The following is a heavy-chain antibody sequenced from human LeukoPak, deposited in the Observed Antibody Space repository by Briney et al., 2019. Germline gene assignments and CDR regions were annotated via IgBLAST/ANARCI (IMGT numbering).Heavy chain of an antibody. CDR1: GFTVSSNY. V-gene: IGHV3-53*01. J-gene: IGHJ4*02. CDR2: IYSGGST. Sequence: GGSLRLSCAASGFTVSSNYMSWVRQAPGKGLEWVSVIYSGGSTYYADSVKGRFTISRDNSKNTLYLQMNSLRAEDTAVYYCTTDLGYSSSHYFDYWGQGTLVTVSS. D-gene: IGHD6-13*01. CDR3: TTDLGYSSSHYFDY.